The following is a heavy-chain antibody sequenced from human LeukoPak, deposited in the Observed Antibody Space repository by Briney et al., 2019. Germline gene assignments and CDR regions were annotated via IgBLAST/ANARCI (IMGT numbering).Heavy chain of an antibody. Sequence: GGSLRLSCEASGFALSTYLMTWVRQAPGKGLEWVANIKEDGSEKYYVDSVKGRSTISRDNARDSMYLQMNSLRAEDTAMYFCARDGYYDSSGLDFWGQGTLVTVSS. V-gene: IGHV3-7*01. CDR2: IKEDGSEK. J-gene: IGHJ4*02. CDR3: ARDGYYDSSGLDF. CDR1: GFALSTYL. D-gene: IGHD3-22*01.